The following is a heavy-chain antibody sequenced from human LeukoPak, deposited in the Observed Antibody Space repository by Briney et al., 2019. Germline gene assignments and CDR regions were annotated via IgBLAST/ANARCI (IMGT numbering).Heavy chain of an antibody. D-gene: IGHD5-18*01. CDR1: GYTFTGYY. Sequence: GASVKVSCKASGYTFTGYYMHWVRQAPGQGLEWMGWINPNSGGTNYAQKFQGRVTMTRDTSISTAYMELSRLRSDDTAVYYCARDLKTGDTARYYYYMDVWGKGTTVTVSS. CDR2: INPNSGGT. V-gene: IGHV1-2*02. J-gene: IGHJ6*03. CDR3: ARDLKTGDTARYYYYMDV.